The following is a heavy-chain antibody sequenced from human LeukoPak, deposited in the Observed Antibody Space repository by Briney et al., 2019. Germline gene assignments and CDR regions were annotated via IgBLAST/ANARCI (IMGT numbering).Heavy chain of an antibody. D-gene: IGHD2-2*01. CDR3: ARITTYCSSTSCYLSHFDY. V-gene: IGHV2-70*11. J-gene: IGHJ4*02. CDR1: GFSLSTSGMC. CDR2: IDWDDDK. Sequence: SGPTLVKPTQTLTLTCTFSGFSLSTSGMCVSWIRQPPGKALEWLARIDWDDDKYYSTSLKTRLTISKDTSKNQVVLTMTNMDPVDTATYYCARITTYCSSTSCYLSHFDYWGQGTLVTVSS.